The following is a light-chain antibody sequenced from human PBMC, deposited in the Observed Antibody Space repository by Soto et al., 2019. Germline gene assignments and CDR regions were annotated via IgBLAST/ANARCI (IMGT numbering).Light chain of an antibody. Sequence: QSVLTQPPSMSGAPGQRVTISCTGRSSNIGAGYEVQWYQQLPGTAPKLLIYANTNRPSGVPDRFSGSWSDTSASLAITGLLAEDEADYYCQSYDSSLSGVVFGGGTKLTVL. CDR3: QSYDSSLSGVV. CDR1: SSNIGAGYE. J-gene: IGLJ2*01. V-gene: IGLV1-40*01. CDR2: ANT.